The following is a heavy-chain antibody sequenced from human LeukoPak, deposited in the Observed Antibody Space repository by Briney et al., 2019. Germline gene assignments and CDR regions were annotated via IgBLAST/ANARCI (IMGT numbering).Heavy chain of an antibody. CDR2: ISSRSAYT. CDR3: ARDSSLYQTSFTFFDS. Sequence: GGSLRLSCAASGLTFNTYTMNWVRQAPGKGLEWVASISSRSAYTYYADSVKGRFTISRDNAKNSLSLQMNSLRAEDTAVYYCARDSSLYQTSFTFFDSWGQGTLVTVSS. V-gene: IGHV3-21*01. J-gene: IGHJ4*02. D-gene: IGHD3-16*01. CDR1: GLTFNTYT.